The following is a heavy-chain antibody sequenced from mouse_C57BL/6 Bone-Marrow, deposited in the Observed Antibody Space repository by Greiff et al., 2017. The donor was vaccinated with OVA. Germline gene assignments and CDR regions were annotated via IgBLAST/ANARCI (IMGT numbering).Heavy chain of an antibody. CDR2: IDPSDSYT. V-gene: IGHV1-69*01. Sequence: QVQLQQPGAELVMPGASVKLSCKASGYTFTSYWMHWVKQSPGQGLEWIGEIDPSDSYTNYNQKFKGKSTLTVDKSSSTAYMQLSSLTSEDSAVYYCARSGTYDYDPHFDYWGQGTTLTVSS. CDR3: ARSGTYDYDPHFDY. CDR1: GYTFTSYW. J-gene: IGHJ2*01. D-gene: IGHD2-4*01.